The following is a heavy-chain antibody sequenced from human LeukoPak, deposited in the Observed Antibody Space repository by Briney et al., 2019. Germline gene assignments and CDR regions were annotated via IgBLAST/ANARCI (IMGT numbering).Heavy chain of an antibody. CDR3: VRGNDYGGPHY. CDR2: IDRDGSRI. J-gene: IGHJ4*02. Sequence: GGSLRLSCEASGFTFSSYWMHWVRQAPGKGLVWVSRIDRDGSRINYADSVKGRFTISRDNGKNTLFLQMNSLRAEDAAVYYCVRGNDYGGPHYWGQGTLVTVSS. CDR1: GFTFSSYW. D-gene: IGHD4-23*01. V-gene: IGHV3-74*01.